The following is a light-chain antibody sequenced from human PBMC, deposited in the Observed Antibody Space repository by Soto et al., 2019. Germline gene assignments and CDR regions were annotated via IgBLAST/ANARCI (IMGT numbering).Light chain of an antibody. V-gene: IGKV3-20*01. Sequence: EVVLTQSPGALSLSPGEGVTLSCRASQNIRGNELAWYRQKRSQAPRLLIYGGSSRAEGIPDRFSGRGTGTNFTLTISRLEPEDSAVYYCQDYGTSHPWTFGQGTKLEIK. CDR2: GGS. CDR1: QNIRGNE. J-gene: IGKJ1*01. CDR3: QDYGTSHPWT.